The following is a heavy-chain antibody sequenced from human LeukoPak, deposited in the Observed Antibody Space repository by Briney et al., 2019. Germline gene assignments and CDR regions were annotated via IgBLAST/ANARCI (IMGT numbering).Heavy chain of an antibody. V-gene: IGHV3-7*01. D-gene: IGHD2-15*01. Sequence: GGSLRLSCAASGFTLSNHWMIWVRQAPGKGLECVANIKQDGIEKYYLDSVKGRFTISRDNAKNSVYLQMNSLRVEDTAVYYCAKGVVVVVASRIAFDIWGQGTMVTVSS. CDR3: AKGVVVVVASRIAFDI. CDR2: IKQDGIEK. J-gene: IGHJ3*02. CDR1: GFTLSNHW.